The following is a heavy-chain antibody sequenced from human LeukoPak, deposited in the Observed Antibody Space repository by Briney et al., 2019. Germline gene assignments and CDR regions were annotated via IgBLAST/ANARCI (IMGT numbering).Heavy chain of an antibody. D-gene: IGHD5-12*01. CDR1: GGTFSSYA. Sequence: ASVKVSCKASGGTFSSYAINWVRQATGQGLEWMGWMNPNSGNTGYAQKFQGRVTMTRNTSISTAYMELSSLRSEDTAVYYCARRTGGYDDLYYYYYYMDVWGKGTTVTVSS. CDR2: MNPNSGNT. V-gene: IGHV1-8*02. CDR3: ARRTGGYDDLYYYYYYMDV. J-gene: IGHJ6*03.